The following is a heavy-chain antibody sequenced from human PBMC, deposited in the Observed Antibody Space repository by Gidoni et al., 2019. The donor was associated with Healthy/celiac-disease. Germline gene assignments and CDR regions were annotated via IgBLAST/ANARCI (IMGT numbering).Heavy chain of an antibody. Sequence: QVQLVQSGAEVKKPGASVKVSCKVSGYTLTELSMHWVRQAPGKGLEWMGGFDPEDGETIYAQKFQGRVTMTEDTSTDTAYMELSSLRSEDTAVYYCATATPALYYDSSRFDPWGQGTLVTVSS. CDR2: FDPEDGET. J-gene: IGHJ5*02. D-gene: IGHD3-22*01. CDR3: ATATPALYYDSSRFDP. V-gene: IGHV1-24*01. CDR1: GYTLTELS.